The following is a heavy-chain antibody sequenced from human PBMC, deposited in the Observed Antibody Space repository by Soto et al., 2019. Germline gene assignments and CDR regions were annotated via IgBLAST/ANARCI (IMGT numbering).Heavy chain of an antibody. CDR3: AAAGTRGSYYYGMDV. Sequence: QVQLQESGPGLVKPSQTLSLTCTVSGGSISSGDSYWSGIRQPPRKGLEWIGYIDYSGSTHYIPSLKSRVTISVDTSKNQFSLKLSSVTAADTAVYYCAAAGTRGSYYYGMDVWGQGTTVTASS. CDR1: GGSISSGDSY. CDR2: IDYSGST. V-gene: IGHV4-30-4*01. J-gene: IGHJ6*02. D-gene: IGHD6-13*01.